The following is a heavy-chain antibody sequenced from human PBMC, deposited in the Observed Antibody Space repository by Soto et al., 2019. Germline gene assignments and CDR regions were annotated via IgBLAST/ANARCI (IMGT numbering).Heavy chain of an antibody. CDR3: AREGGSYDSGGFLIRGAFDV. V-gene: IGHV4-31*03. D-gene: IGHD3-22*01. CDR2: IHHRGKT. CDR1: GGSISSGDYY. J-gene: IGHJ3*01. Sequence: QVQLQQSGPGLVKPSQTLSLTCTVSGGSISSGDYYWNWIRQHPEKGLEWIGSIHHRGKTYYSPSLESRISISIDTSKNQFSLRLSSVTAADTAVYYCAREGGSYDSGGFLIRGAFDVWAKGQRSPSLQ.